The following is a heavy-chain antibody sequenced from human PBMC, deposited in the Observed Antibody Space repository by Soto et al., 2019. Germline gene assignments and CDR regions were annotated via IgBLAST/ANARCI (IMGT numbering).Heavy chain of an antibody. D-gene: IGHD7-27*01. CDR1: GGTFSSYA. CDR3: ARVPRDPLTTNYYYYYGMDV. CDR2: IIPIFGTA. Sequence: SVKVSCKASGGTFSSYAISWVRQAPGQGLEWMGGIIPIFGTANYAQKFQGRVTITADESTSTAYMELSSLRSEDTAVYYRARVPRDPLTTNYYYYYGMDVWGQGTTVTVSS. J-gene: IGHJ6*02. V-gene: IGHV1-69*13.